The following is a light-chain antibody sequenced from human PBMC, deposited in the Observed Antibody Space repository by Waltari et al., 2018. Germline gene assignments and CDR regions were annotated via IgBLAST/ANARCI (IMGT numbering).Light chain of an antibody. J-gene: IGLJ1*01. CDR3: SSYAGSSTLYV. V-gene: IGLV2-23*01. CDR2: EGS. CDR1: SSDVGSYNL. Sequence: QAALTQPASVSGSPGQSITISCTGTSSDVGSYNLVSWYQQHPGKAPKLMIYEGSKRPSGVSNRFSGSKSGNTTSLTISGLQAEDAADYFCSSYAGSSTLYVFGTGTKVTVL.